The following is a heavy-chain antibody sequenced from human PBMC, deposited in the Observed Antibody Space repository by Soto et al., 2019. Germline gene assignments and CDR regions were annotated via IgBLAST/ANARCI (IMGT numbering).Heavy chain of an antibody. CDR2: FKSWDDGGTT. Sequence: EVQLVESGGGLVNPGGTLRLSCAASGFTFSNAWMNWVRQAPGQGLEWVARFKSWDDGGTTDYAAPVKGRFTISRDDSENTLCLQMDSLKIEDTAVYFCTRDLPEVTTNYGLDDCGQGILVTVSS. J-gene: IGHJ4*02. CDR1: GFTFSNAW. V-gene: IGHV3-15*07. CDR3: TRDLPEVTTNYGLDD. D-gene: IGHD4-17*01.